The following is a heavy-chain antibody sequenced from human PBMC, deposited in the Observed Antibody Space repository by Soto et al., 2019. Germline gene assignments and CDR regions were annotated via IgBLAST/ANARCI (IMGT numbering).Heavy chain of an antibody. CDR2: IYHSGST. J-gene: IGHJ4*02. D-gene: IGHD3-9*01. CDR3: ARRIYHILTGYYLIDY. V-gene: IGHV4-4*02. Sequence: TCAVCRGTVKIREVGGWLRQPPGKGLEWIGEIYHSGSTNYNPSLKSRVTISVDKSKNQFSLKLSSVTAADTAVYYCARRIYHILTGYYLIDYSGQATPVTVPS. CDR1: RGTVKIREV.